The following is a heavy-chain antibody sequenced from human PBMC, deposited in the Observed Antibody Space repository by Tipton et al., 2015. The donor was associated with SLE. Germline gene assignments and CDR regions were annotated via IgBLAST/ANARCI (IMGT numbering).Heavy chain of an antibody. CDR2: IYYSGST. CDR3: ARWAGTGVNFDY. CDR1: GGSISSYY. V-gene: IGHV4-59*01. J-gene: IGHJ4*02. Sequence: TLSLTCTVSGGSISSYYWSWIRQPPGKGLEWIGYIYYSGSTNYNPSLKSRVTISVDTSKNQFSLKLSSVTAADTAVYYCARWAGTGVNFDYWGQGTLVTVSS. D-gene: IGHD1-1*01.